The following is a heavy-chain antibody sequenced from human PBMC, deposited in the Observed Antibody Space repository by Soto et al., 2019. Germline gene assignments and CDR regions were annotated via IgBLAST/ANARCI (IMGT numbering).Heavy chain of an antibody. Sequence: GGSLRLSCAASGFTFSSYAMHWVRQAPGKGLEWVAVISYDGSNKYYADSVKGRFTISRDNSKNTLYLQMNSLRAEDTAVYYCAREGVRSGGSYLFDYYYGMDVWGQGTTVTVSS. CDR3: AREGVRSGGSYLFDYYYGMDV. CDR2: ISYDGSNK. V-gene: IGHV3-30-3*01. CDR1: GFTFSSYA. J-gene: IGHJ6*02. D-gene: IGHD1-26*01.